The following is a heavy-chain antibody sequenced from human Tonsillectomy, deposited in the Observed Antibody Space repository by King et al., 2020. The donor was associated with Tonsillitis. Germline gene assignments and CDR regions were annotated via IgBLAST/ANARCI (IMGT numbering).Heavy chain of an antibody. CDR1: GYSISSGYY. Sequence: QLQESGPGLVKPSETLSLTCAVSGYSISSGYYWGWIRQPPGKGLEWIGSIYHSGSTYYNPSLKSRVTISVDTSKNQFSLKLSSETAADTAVYYCARSTPGYWYFDLWGRGTLVTVSS. CDR2: IYHSGST. CDR3: ARSTPGYWYFDL. V-gene: IGHV4-38-2*01. J-gene: IGHJ2*01. D-gene: IGHD2-2*01.